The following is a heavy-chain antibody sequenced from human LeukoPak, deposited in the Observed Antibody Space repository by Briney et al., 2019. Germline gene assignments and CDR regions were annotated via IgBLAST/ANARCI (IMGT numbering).Heavy chain of an antibody. CDR3: ARQAVVVAALDY. Sequence: SETLSLTCTVSGGSISSSSYYWGWIRQLPGKGLEWIGSIYYSGSTYYNPSLKSRVTISVDTSKNQFSLKLSSVTAADTAVYYCARQAVVVAALDYWGQGTLVTVSS. D-gene: IGHD2-15*01. CDR1: GGSISSSSYY. J-gene: IGHJ4*02. V-gene: IGHV4-39*01. CDR2: IYYSGST.